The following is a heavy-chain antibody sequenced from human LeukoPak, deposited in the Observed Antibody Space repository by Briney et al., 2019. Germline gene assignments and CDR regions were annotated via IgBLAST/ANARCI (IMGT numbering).Heavy chain of an antibody. D-gene: IGHD4-17*01. CDR2: INSSSSTI. J-gene: IGHJ3*02. Sequence: PGGSLRLSCAASGFTFSGYLMNWVRQAPGKGLEWVSYINSSSSTIYYADSVKGRFTISRDNAKNSLYLQMNSLRAEDTAVYYCARDDYGDQGRDAFDIWGQGTMVTVSS. CDR1: GFTFSGYL. CDR3: ARDDYGDQGRDAFDI. V-gene: IGHV3-48*04.